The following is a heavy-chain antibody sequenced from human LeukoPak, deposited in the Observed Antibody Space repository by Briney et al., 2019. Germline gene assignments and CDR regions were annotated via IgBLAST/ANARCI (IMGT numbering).Heavy chain of an antibody. Sequence: GGSLRLSCAASGFTFSNYAMSWVRQAPGRGLEWVSAISGSGGSTYYADSVKGRFTISRDNSKNTLYLQMNSLTAEDTAVYYCAKRPGYPPYYFDYWGQGTLVTVSS. CDR2: ISGSGGST. CDR1: GFTFSNYA. J-gene: IGHJ4*02. D-gene: IGHD6-25*01. CDR3: AKRPGYPPYYFDY. V-gene: IGHV3-23*01.